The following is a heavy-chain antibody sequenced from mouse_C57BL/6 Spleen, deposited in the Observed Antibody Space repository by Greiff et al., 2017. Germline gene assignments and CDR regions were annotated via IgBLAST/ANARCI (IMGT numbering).Heavy chain of an antibody. CDR2: ISSGGDYI. CDR1: GFTFSSYA. J-gene: IGHJ3*01. V-gene: IGHV5-9-1*02. D-gene: IGHD2-3*01. Sequence: EVQRVESGEGLVKPGGSLKLSCAASGFTFSSYAMSWVRQTPEKRLEWVAYISSGGDYIYYADTVKGRFTISRDNARNTLYLQMSSLKSEDTAMYYCTRDQDDGYFAWFAYWGQGTLVTVSA. CDR3: TRDQDDGYFAWFAY.